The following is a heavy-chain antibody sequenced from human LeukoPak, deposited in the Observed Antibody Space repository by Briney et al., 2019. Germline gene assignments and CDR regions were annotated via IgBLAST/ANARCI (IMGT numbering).Heavy chain of an antibody. CDR2: ISKSGEDT. V-gene: IGHV3-23*01. D-gene: IGHD2-15*01. J-gene: IGHJ4*02. CDR1: TFTFSKYA. CDR3: AEDRGAYGSTTFDY. Sequence: PGGSLRLSCAASTFTFSKYAVSWARQAPGKGLECVSAISKSGEDTYYRDSVMGRFTISRDNSKNTLYLQMNSLRAEDTAIYYWAEDRGAYGSTTFDYWGQGTLVTVSS.